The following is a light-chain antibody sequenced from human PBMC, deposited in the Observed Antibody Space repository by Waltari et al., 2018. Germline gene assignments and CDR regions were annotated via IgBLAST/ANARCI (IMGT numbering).Light chain of an antibody. J-gene: IGKJ3*01. CDR3: QQRSNPFT. CDR2: DAS. Sequence: EIVLTQSPATLSLSPGERATLSCRASQSVSSYLAWYQQKPGQAPRLLIYDASNRATGIPARFSGSGSGTDFTLTISSLEPEDFAVYYCQQRSNPFTFGLGTKVDIK. CDR1: QSVSSY. V-gene: IGKV3-11*01.